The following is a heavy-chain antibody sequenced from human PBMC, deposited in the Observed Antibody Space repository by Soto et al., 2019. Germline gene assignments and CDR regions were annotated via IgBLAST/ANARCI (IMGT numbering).Heavy chain of an antibody. CDR2: IWYDGSNK. J-gene: IGHJ6*03. V-gene: IGHV3-33*01. Sequence: QVQLVESGGGVVQPGRSLRLSCAASGFTFSSYGMHWVRQAPGKGLEWVAVIWYDGSNKYYADSVKGRFTISRDNSKNTLYLQMNSLRAEDTAVYYCARDGVVVAATEYYYYYMYVWGKGTTVTVSS. CDR3: ARDGVVVAATEYYYYYMYV. CDR1: GFTFSSYG. D-gene: IGHD2-15*01.